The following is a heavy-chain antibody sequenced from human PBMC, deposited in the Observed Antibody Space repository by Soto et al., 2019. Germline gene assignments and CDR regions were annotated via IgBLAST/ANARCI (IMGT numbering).Heavy chain of an antibody. V-gene: IGHV4-59*01. CDR1: GGSISNYY. CDR3: AASSSGWGN. CDR2: MYYNGNI. D-gene: IGHD6-19*01. Sequence: SETLSLTCNVSGGSISNYYWTWVRQSPEKGLEWIGYMYYNGNINYNPSLKSRVTISIDTSKNQFSLTLKSVTAADTAVYYCAASSSGWGNWGQGTLVTAPQ. J-gene: IGHJ4*02.